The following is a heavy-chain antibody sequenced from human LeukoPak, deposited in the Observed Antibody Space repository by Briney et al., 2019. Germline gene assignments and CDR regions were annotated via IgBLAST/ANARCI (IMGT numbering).Heavy chain of an antibody. V-gene: IGHV3-9*01. Sequence: PGRSLRLSCAASGFIFHDFAMHWVRQAPGKGLEWVSSVSWNRDIINYADSVRGRSTVSRDNDQNSLYLEMNNLRPDDTALYYCVKSGGYFYMDAWGKGTTVIVSS. D-gene: IGHD2-15*01. CDR2: VSWNRDII. CDR1: GFIFHDFA. J-gene: IGHJ6*03. CDR3: VKSGGYFYMDA.